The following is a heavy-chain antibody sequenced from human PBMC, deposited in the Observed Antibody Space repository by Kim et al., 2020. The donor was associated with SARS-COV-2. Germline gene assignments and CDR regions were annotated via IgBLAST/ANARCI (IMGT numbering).Heavy chain of an antibody. Sequence: ASVKVSCKASGYTFTGYYMHWVRQAPGQGLEWMGWINPNSGGTNYAQKFQGRVTMTRDTSISTAYMELSRLRSDDTAVYYCARDAYSPGTLGGMDVWGQGTTVTVSS. CDR3: ARDAYSPGTLGGMDV. V-gene: IGHV1-2*02. J-gene: IGHJ6*02. CDR1: GYTFTGYY. D-gene: IGHD1-7*01. CDR2: INPNSGGT.